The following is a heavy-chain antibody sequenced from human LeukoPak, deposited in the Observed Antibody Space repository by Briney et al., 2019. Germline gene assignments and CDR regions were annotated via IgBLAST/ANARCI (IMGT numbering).Heavy chain of an antibody. CDR1: GFTFSSHA. J-gene: IGHJ1*01. D-gene: IGHD6-19*01. V-gene: IGHV3-23*01. CDR2: ISGSGGST. CDR3: AKEEIGSGWFVVALKYFQH. Sequence: GGSLRLSCAASGFTFSSHAMSWVRQAPGKGLEWVSAISGSGGSTYYADSVKGRFTISRDNSKNTLYLQMNSLRAEDTAVYYCAKEEIGSGWFVVALKYFQHWGQGTLVTVSS.